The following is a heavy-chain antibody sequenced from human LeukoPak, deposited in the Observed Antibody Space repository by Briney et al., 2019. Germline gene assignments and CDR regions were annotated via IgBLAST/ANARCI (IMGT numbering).Heavy chain of an antibody. CDR1: GGSFSGYY. CDR2: INHSGST. CDR3: ARHAAAAALDP. V-gene: IGHV4-34*01. J-gene: IGHJ5*02. D-gene: IGHD6-13*01. Sequence: SETLSLTCAVYGGSFSGYYWSWIRQPPGKGLEWIGEINHSGSTNYNPSLKSRVTISVDTSKNQFSLKLSSVTAADTAVYYCARHAAAAALDPWGQGTLVTVSS.